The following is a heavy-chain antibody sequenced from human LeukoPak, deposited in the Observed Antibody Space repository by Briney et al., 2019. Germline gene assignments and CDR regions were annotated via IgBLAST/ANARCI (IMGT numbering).Heavy chain of an antibody. CDR1: KFIFSSYT. D-gene: IGHD2-2*01. Sequence: PGGSLRLSCTDSKFIFSSYTMHWVRQAPGKGLEWVSVISQDGSKKTYAASVQGRFTISRDYSKNTVFLEMNSLRVEDTALYYCCGSSSWGYKIDYWGQGTLVTVSS. J-gene: IGHJ4*02. CDR3: CGSSSWGYKIDY. CDR2: ISQDGSKK. V-gene: IGHV3-30-3*01.